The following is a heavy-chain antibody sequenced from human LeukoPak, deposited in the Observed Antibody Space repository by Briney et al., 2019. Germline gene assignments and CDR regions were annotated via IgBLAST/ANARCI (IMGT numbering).Heavy chain of an antibody. D-gene: IGHD2-21*02. V-gene: IGHV1-2*02. CDR1: GYTFTGYH. Sequence: ASVKVSCKASGYTFTGYHLHWMRQAPGQGLEWMGWINPYSGDTNSVQWFQGRVTMTRDTSISTAYMELSRLLSGDTAVYYCARGKTMVYCGGDCYRFDNWGQGTLVTVSS. CDR3: ARGKTMVYCGGDCYRFDN. J-gene: IGHJ4*02. CDR2: INPYSGDT.